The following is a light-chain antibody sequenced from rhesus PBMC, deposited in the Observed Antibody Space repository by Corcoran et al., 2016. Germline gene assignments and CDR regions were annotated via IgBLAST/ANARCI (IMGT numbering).Light chain of an antibody. V-gene: IGKV3-31*02. CDR3: QETSNLYS. J-gene: IGKJ2*01. Sequence: EIVMTQSPATLSLSPGERATLSCRASQSVSSYLAWSQQKPGQAPRLLIYGASSRATGIPDRFSGSWSGTDFTLTISSLEPEDFAVYYCQETSNLYSFGQGTKVEIK. CDR2: GAS. CDR1: QSVSSY.